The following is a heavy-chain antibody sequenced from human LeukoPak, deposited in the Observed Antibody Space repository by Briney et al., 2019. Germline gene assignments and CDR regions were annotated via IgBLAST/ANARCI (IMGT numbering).Heavy chain of an antibody. J-gene: IGHJ4*02. Sequence: SETLSLTCIVSGGSIGSYYWSWIRQPPGRGLEWIGHIYYSGSTDYNPSLRSRVTISVDTSKNQFSLRLSSVTAADTAVYYCARDRSDGSGYYGYYFDYWGQGTLVSVSS. D-gene: IGHD3-22*01. CDR2: IYYSGST. CDR3: ARDRSDGSGYYGYYFDY. CDR1: GGSIGSYY. V-gene: IGHV4-59*01.